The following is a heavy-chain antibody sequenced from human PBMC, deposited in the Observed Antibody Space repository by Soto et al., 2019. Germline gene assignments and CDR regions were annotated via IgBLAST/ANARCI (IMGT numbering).Heavy chain of an antibody. Sequence: QLQLQESGPGLVKPSETLSLTCTVSGGSISSSSYYWGWIRQPPGKGLEWIGSIYYSGSTYYNPSLKSRVTISVDTSKNQFSLKLSSVTAADTAVYYCARVVYSYSSGWYYEDIWGQGTMVTVSS. J-gene: IGHJ3*02. CDR3: ARVVYSYSSGWYYEDI. CDR1: GGSISSSSYY. D-gene: IGHD6-19*01. CDR2: IYYSGST. V-gene: IGHV4-39*01.